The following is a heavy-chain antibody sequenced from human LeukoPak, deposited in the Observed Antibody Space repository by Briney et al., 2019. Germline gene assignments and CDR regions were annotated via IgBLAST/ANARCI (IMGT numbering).Heavy chain of an antibody. J-gene: IGHJ4*02. V-gene: IGHV4-38-2*02. CDR3: ARGRITMVRGVIFDY. Sequence: SETLSLTCTVSGYSISSGYYWGWIRQPPGKGLEWIGSIYHSGSTYYNPSLKSRVTISVDTSKNQFSLKLSSVTAADTAVYYCARGRITMVRGVIFDYWGQGTLVTVSS. D-gene: IGHD3-10*01. CDR1: GYSISSGYY. CDR2: IYHSGST.